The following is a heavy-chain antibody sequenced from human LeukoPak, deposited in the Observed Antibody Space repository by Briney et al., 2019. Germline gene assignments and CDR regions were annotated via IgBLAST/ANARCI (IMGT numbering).Heavy chain of an antibody. D-gene: IGHD2-2*01. CDR1: GGSISSGGYS. CDR2: IYHSGST. Sequence: SQTLSLTCAVSGGSISSGGYSWSWIRQPPGKGLEWIGYIYHSGSTYYNPSLKSRVTISVDRSKNQFSLKLSSVTAADTAVYYCARVLGSSIVVVPAAHNWFDPWGQGTLVTVSS. V-gene: IGHV4-30-2*01. J-gene: IGHJ5*02. CDR3: ARVLGSSIVVVPAAHNWFDP.